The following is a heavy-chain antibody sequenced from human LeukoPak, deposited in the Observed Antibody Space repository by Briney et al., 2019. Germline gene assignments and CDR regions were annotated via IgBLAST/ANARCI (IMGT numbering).Heavy chain of an antibody. J-gene: IGHJ4*02. CDR2: INQDGSEK. D-gene: IGHD2/OR15-2a*01. V-gene: IGHV3-7*05. Sequence: AGGSLRLSCAASGFSFNSYWSNWVRQAPGKGREWLASINQDGSEKYYVDSVKGRFTISRDNAKNSLYLQMNSLRAEDTAVYYCTTFYSRLTDYWGQGTVVTVSS. CDR1: GFSFNSYW. CDR3: TTFYSRLTDY.